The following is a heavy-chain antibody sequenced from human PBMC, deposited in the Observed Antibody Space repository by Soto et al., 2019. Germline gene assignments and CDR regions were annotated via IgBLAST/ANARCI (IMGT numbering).Heavy chain of an antibody. Sequence: GGSLRLSCAASGFTFSNYWLTWVRQAPGKGLEWVANIKQDGSEKSYVDSVKGRFTISRDNAKNSLYLQMNSLRAEDTAVYYCTRGIYSNHYWGQGTLVTVSS. CDR3: TRGIYSNHY. V-gene: IGHV3-7*04. J-gene: IGHJ4*02. CDR1: GFTFSNYW. CDR2: IKQDGSEK. D-gene: IGHD4-4*01.